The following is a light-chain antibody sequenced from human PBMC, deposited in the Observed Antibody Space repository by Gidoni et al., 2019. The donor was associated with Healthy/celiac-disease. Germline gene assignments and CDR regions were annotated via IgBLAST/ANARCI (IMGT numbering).Light chain of an antibody. CDR3: QQYGSSPRT. CDR1: QSVSSSY. V-gene: IGKV3-20*01. Sequence: EIALTQSPGTLSLSPGERATLSCSASQSVSSSYLAWYQQKPGQAPRLLIYGASSRATGIPDRFSGSGSGTDFTLTISRLEPEDFAVYYCQQYGSSPRTFGQGTKVEIK. CDR2: GAS. J-gene: IGKJ1*01.